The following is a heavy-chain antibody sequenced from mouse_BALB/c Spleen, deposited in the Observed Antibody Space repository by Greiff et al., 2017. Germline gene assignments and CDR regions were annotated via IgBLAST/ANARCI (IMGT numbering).Heavy chain of an antibody. Sequence: QVQLQQSGAELMKPGASVKISCKATGYTFSSYWIEWVKQRPGHGLEWIGEILPGSGSTNYNEKFKGKATFTADTSSNTAYMQLSSLTSEDSAVYYCARRNYRFPFAYWGQGTLVTVSA. CDR2: ILPGSGST. CDR3: ARRNYRFPFAY. V-gene: IGHV1-9*01. CDR1: GYTFSSYW. J-gene: IGHJ3*01. D-gene: IGHD2-14*01.